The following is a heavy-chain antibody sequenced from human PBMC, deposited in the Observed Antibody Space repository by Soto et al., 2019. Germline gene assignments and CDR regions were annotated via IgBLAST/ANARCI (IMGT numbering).Heavy chain of an antibody. Sequence: DVQLLQSGGGLVQPGGSLRVSCAASGFSVSSYSMTWVRQAPGKGLEYVSGISVGGDRKFYADPVKGRFTVSRDNSKNILYLQMDSLRVDDTAIYYCSRWDGYGDYWGQGTLVTVSS. CDR2: ISVGGDRK. J-gene: IGHJ4*02. D-gene: IGHD3-16*01. CDR3: SRWDGYGDY. CDR1: GFSVSSYS. V-gene: IGHV3-23*01.